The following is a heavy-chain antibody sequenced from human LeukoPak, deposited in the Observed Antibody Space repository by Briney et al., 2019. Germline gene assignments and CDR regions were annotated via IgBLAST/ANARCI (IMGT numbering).Heavy chain of an antibody. D-gene: IGHD7-27*01. J-gene: IGHJ5*02. Sequence: SQTLSLTCAISGDSVSSNSVAWNWIRQSPSRGLEWLGRTYYTSKWYNEYAVSVKSRISISPDTSKNQFSLQLTSVTPEDTAIYYCARWHHGDHWSDPWGQGILVTVSS. CDR2: TYYTSKWYN. CDR1: GDSVSSNSVA. V-gene: IGHV6-1*01. CDR3: ARWHHGDHWSDP.